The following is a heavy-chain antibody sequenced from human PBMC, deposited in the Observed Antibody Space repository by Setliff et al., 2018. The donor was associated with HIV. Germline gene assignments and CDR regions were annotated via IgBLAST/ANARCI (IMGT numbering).Heavy chain of an antibody. J-gene: IGHJ6*04. CDR1: AFTFNKYA. Sequence: PGGSLRLSCTASAFTFNKYAMAWVRQAPGKGLEWVSAISDTGDYIYYADSVKGRFTISRDNAKNSLYLQMNSLKTEDTAVYYCARGDLGYCTSTDCSLMDVWGKGTTVTVSS. CDR2: ISDTGDYI. CDR3: ARGDLGYCTSTDCSLMDV. V-gene: IGHV3-21*04. D-gene: IGHD2-2*01.